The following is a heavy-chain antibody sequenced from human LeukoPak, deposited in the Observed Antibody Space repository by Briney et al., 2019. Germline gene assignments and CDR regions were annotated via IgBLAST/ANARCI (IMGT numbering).Heavy chain of an antibody. V-gene: IGHV4-39*01. CDR3: ARRAVATTGVDY. J-gene: IGHJ4*02. D-gene: IGHD5-12*01. CDR1: GASISSRSYY. Sequence: SETLSLTCTVSGASISSRSYYWDWIRQPPGKGLDWIVSIYISGSTYYNPSHNSRFTISVNTSKNQFSLKLISVTAADTAVYYCARRAVATTGVDYWGQGSLVTVSS. CDR2: IYISGST.